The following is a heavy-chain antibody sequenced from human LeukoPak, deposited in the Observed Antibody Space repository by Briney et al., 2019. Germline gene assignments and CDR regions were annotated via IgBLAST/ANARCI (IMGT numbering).Heavy chain of an antibody. Sequence: SQTLSLTCAISGDSVSSNSAAWNWIRQSPSRGLEWLGRTYYRSKWYNDYAVSVKSRITINPDTSKNQFSLQLNSVTPEDTAVYYCARVGGMTTVTTRGYYGMDVWGQGTTVTVSS. D-gene: IGHD4-17*01. J-gene: IGHJ6*02. CDR2: TYYRSKWYN. CDR3: ARVGGMTTVTTRGYYGMDV. CDR1: GDSVSSNSAA. V-gene: IGHV6-1*01.